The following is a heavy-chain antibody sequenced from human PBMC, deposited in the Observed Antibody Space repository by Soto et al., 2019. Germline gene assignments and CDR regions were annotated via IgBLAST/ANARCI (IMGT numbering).Heavy chain of an antibody. D-gene: IGHD5-12*01. V-gene: IGHV6-1*01. CDR1: GDSVSSNSAA. J-gene: IGHJ5*02. Sequence: SQPLSLTCAISGDSVSSNSAAWNWIRQSPSRGLEWLGRTYYRSKWYNDYAVSVKSRITINPDTSKNQFSLQLNSVTPEDTAVYYCARATPLQYSNWFDPWGQGTLVTVSS. CDR3: ARATPLQYSNWFDP. CDR2: TYYRSKWYN.